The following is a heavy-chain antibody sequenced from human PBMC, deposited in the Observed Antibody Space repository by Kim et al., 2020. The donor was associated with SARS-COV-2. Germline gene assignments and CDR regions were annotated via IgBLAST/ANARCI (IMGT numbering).Heavy chain of an antibody. CDR2: YLLDIDRA. V-gene: IGHV3-9*02. CDR3: GRDRDPGGMDV. J-gene: IGHJ6*02. Sequence: GGSLRLSCEASGFPSDVYGMHWVRLVPGRGLEWVSGYLLDIDRAGYADSVRGRFTISRDTAKNSLYLQMNGLRAEDTGLYYCGRDRDPGGMDVWGQGTTVTVSS. CDR1: GFPSDVYG.